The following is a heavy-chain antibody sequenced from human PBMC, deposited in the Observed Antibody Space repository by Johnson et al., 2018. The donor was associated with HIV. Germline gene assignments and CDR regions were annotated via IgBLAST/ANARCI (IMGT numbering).Heavy chain of an antibody. CDR3: AKGRGSPPGAFDI. D-gene: IGHD1-26*01. Sequence: QMLLVESGGGVVQPGRSLRLSCAASGFTFSSYAMHWVRQAPGKGLEWVSLIYSGGSTYYADSVKGRFTISRDNSKNTLYLQMNSLRAEDTAVYYCAKGRGSPPGAFDIWGQGTMVTVSS. CDR1: GFTFSSYA. V-gene: IGHV3-NL1*01. J-gene: IGHJ3*02. CDR2: IYSGGST.